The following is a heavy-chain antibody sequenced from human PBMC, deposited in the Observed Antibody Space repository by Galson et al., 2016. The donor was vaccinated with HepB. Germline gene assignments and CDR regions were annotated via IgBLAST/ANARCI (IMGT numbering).Heavy chain of an antibody. Sequence: SVKVSCKASGYTFTDYYIHWVRQAPGQGLEWMGWINPNSGGTNYAQKFQGRVTLTRDTSISTAYMELGRLRSDDTAVYYCARSMRVVDLYYFDYWGQGTLVTVSS. V-gene: IGHV1-2*02. CDR2: INPNSGGT. D-gene: IGHD2-15*01. CDR1: GYTFTDYY. J-gene: IGHJ4*02. CDR3: ARSMRVVDLYYFDY.